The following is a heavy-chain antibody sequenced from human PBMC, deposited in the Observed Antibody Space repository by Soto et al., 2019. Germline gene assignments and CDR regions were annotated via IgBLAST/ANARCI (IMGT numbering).Heavy chain of an antibody. V-gene: IGHV4-59*01. CDR1: GGSISSYY. CDR2: IYYSGST. D-gene: IGHD6-13*01. J-gene: IGHJ4*02. Sequence: SETLSLTCTVSGGSISSYYWSWIRQPPGKGLEWIGYIYYSGSTNYNPSLKSRVTISVDTSKNQFSLKLSSVTAADTAVYYCASGTLDSSSWYFDYWGQGTLVTVSS. CDR3: ASGTLDSSSWYFDY.